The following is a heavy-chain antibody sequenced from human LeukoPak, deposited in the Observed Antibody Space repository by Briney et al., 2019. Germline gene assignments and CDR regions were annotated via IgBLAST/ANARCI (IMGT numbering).Heavy chain of an antibody. CDR1: GFTFSSYA. CDR2: ISGSGGST. J-gene: IGHJ5*02. Sequence: GGSLRLSCAASGFTFSSYAMSWVRQAPGKGLEWVSAISGSGGSTYYADSVKGRFTISRDNSKNTLYLQMNSLRAEDTAVYYCARDQHYDFWSGYLFRFESGSGFDPWGQGTLVTVSS. D-gene: IGHD3-3*01. V-gene: IGHV3-23*01. CDR3: ARDQHYDFWSGYLFRFESGSGFDP.